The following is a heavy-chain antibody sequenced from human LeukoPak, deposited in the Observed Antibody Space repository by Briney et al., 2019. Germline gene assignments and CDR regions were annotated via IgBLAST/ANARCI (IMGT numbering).Heavy chain of an antibody. CDR1: GGSISSYY. V-gene: IGHV4-59*01. CDR3: ARALAPRYYYYGMDV. J-gene: IGHJ6*02. CDR2: IYYSGST. D-gene: IGHD6-6*01. Sequence: SQTLSLTCTVSGGSISSYYWSWIRQPPEKGLEWIGYIYYSGSTNYNPSLKSRVTISVDTSKNQFSLKLSSVTAADTAVYYCARALAPRYYYYGMDVWGQGATVTVSS.